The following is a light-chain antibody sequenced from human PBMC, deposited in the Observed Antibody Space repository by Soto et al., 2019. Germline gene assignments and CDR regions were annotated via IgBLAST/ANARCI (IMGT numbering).Light chain of an antibody. J-gene: IGLJ3*02. Sequence: QSALTQPASVSGSPGQSITISCTGTNSDIGSYNYVSWFQQHPGKAPQLMIYEVSNRPSGVSNRFSASKSANTASLTISGLQTEDEADYYCTSYTSSRTWVFGGGTKLTVL. CDR3: TSYTSSRTWV. CDR1: NSDIGSYNY. V-gene: IGLV2-14*01. CDR2: EVS.